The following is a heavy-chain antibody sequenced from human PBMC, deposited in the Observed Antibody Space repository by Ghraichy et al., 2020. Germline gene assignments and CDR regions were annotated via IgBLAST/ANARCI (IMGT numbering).Heavy chain of an antibody. J-gene: IGHJ4*02. Sequence: SETLSLTCAVYGGSFSGYYWSWIRQPPGKGLEWIGEINHSGSTNYNPSLKSRVTISVDTSKNQFSLKLSSVTAADTAVYYCARGKEATYDSSAFDYWGQGTLVTVSS. D-gene: IGHD3-22*01. V-gene: IGHV4-34*01. CDR3: ARGKEATYDSSAFDY. CDR1: GGSFSGYY. CDR2: INHSGST.